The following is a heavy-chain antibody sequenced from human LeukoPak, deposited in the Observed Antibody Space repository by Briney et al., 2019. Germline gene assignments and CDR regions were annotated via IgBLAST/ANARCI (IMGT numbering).Heavy chain of an antibody. CDR3: AKDDDSRNN. CDR1: GGSYSGYY. D-gene: IGHD3-22*01. CDR2: IWYDGSNK. V-gene: IGHV3-33*06. J-gene: IGHJ4*02. Sequence: LSLTCAVYGGSYSGYYWSWIRQPPGKGLEWVAVIWYDGSNKYYADSVKGRFTISGDNSKNTLYLQMNSLRAEDTAVYYCAKDDDSRNNWGQGTLVTVS.